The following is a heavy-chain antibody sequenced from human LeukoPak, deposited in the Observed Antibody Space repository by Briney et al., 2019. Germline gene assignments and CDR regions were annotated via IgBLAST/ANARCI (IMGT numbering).Heavy chain of an antibody. CDR2: ISAYNGNT. Sequence: GASVKVSCKASGYTFTGYYMHWVRQAPGQGLEWMGWISAYNGNTNYAQKLQGRVTMTTDTSTSTAYMELRSLRSDDTAVYYCARDNSVNWNDLGAFDIWGQGTMVTVSS. V-gene: IGHV1-18*04. CDR3: ARDNSVNWNDLGAFDI. CDR1: GYTFTGYY. J-gene: IGHJ3*02. D-gene: IGHD1-1*01.